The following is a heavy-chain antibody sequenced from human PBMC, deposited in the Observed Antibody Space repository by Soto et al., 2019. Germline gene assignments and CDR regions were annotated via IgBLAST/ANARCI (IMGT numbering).Heavy chain of an antibody. CDR2: IYYSGST. CDR1: GCSISSSSYY. D-gene: IGHD2-15*01. CDR3: ASISQDFHPYDYYSMDV. J-gene: IGHJ6*03. Sequence: QLQLQESGPGLVKPSETLSLTCTVSGCSISSSSYYWGWIRQPPGKGLEWIGSIYYSGSTYYNPSLKCRVTISVDTSKNPFSLKLSSVTAADTAVYYCASISQDFHPYDYYSMDVGGKGTTITVSS. V-gene: IGHV4-39*01.